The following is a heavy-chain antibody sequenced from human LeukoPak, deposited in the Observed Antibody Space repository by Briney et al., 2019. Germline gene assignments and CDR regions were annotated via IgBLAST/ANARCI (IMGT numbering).Heavy chain of an antibody. J-gene: IGHJ4*02. Sequence: GGSLRLSCVVSGFSFASEAMSWVRQSPGRGLEWVSSISPGGGTTCYADSVKGRFTISRDNSKNTLYVQMNSLRAEDTAIYYCAKSRSGSANWALRIFDNWGQGTLVTVSS. CDR3: AKSRSGSANWALRIFDN. V-gene: IGHV3-23*01. CDR2: ISPGGGTT. D-gene: IGHD3-10*01. CDR1: GFSFASEA.